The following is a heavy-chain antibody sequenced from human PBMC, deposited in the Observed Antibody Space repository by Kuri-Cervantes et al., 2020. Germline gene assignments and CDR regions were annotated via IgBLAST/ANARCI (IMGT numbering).Heavy chain of an antibody. CDR3: ANKYNLQN. CDR2: ISSSSAI. V-gene: IGHV3-48*04. J-gene: IGHJ4*02. Sequence: GESLKISCAASGFTFSSYSMNWVRQAPGKGLEWISYISSSSAIYYADSVTGRFTISRDNAKNTLYLEMTSLRAEDTAVYYCANKYNLQNWGQGTLVTVSS. CDR1: GFTFSSYS. D-gene: IGHD1-14*01.